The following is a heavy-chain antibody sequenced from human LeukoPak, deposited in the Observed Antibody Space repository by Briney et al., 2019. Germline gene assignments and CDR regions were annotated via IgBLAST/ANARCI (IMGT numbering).Heavy chain of an antibody. J-gene: IGHJ6*03. CDR1: GGSISSSSYY. D-gene: IGHD4-23*01. V-gene: IGHV4-39*07. Sequence: SETLSLTCTVSGGSISSSSYYWGWIRQPPGKGLEWIGSIYYSGSTYYNPSLKSRVTISVDTSKNQFSLKLSSVTAADTAVYYCARLGPGTTVVTLYFYYYYYYMDVWGKGTTVTVSS. CDR2: IYYSGST. CDR3: ARLGPGTTVVTLYFYYYYYYMDV.